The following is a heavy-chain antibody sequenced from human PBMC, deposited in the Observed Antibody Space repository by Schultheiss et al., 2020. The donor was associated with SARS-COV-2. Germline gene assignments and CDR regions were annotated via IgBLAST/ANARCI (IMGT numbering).Heavy chain of an antibody. J-gene: IGHJ6*02. CDR2: ISWDGGST. V-gene: IGHV3-43D*03. CDR1: GFTFDDYA. CDR3: AKGVYYSSGWENYYYYGMDV. D-gene: IGHD6-19*01. Sequence: GGSLRLSCAASGFTFDDYAIHWVRQAPGKGLEWVSLISWDGGSTYYADSVKGRFTISRDNSKNSLYLQMNSLRAEDTALYYCAKGVYYSSGWENYYYYGMDVWGQGTTVTVAS.